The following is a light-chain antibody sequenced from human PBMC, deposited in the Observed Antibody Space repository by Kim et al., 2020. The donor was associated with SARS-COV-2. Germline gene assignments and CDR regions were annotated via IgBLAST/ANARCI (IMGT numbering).Light chain of an antibody. Sequence: GDRVTMTCRASQSITRLLAWYQQKPGKAPKLLIYDASSLKRGVPSRFSGSGSGTEFTLTISSLQPDDFATYYCHQYNSYSHTFGQGTKLEIK. V-gene: IGKV1-5*01. CDR2: DAS. CDR3: HQYNSYSHT. J-gene: IGKJ2*01. CDR1: QSITRL.